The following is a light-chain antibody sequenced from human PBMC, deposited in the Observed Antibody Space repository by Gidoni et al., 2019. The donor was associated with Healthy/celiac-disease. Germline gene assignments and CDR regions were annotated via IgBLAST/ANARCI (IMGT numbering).Light chain of an antibody. CDR2: GAS. CDR1: QSVSSN. V-gene: IGKV3-15*01. J-gene: IGKJ1*01. Sequence: EIVMTQSPATLSVSPGERATLSCRASQSVSSNLAWYQQKPGQAPRHLIYGASTRATGIPARFSGSESGTEFTLTISSLHSEDFAVYYCQQDNNWPPWTFGQGTKVEIK. CDR3: QQDNNWPPWT.